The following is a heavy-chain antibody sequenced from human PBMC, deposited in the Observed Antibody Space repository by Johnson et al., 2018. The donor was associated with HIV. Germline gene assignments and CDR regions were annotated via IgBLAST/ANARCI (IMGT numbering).Heavy chain of an antibody. D-gene: IGHD6-13*01. V-gene: IGHV3-30*03. Sequence: VQLVESGGGLVQPGGSLRLSCAPSGFIFSNYDMDWVRQAPGKGLEWVVSISYDGDNKNYADSVKGRFTISRDNSKNTLYLQMKSLRAEDTAVYYCARVKQQVVRVGSDAFDIWGQGTMVTVSS. J-gene: IGHJ3*02. CDR3: ARVKQQVVRVGSDAFDI. CDR1: GFIFSNYD. CDR2: ISYDGDNK.